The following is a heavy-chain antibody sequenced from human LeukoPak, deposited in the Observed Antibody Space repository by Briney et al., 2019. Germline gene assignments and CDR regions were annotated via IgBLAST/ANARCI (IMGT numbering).Heavy chain of an antibody. CDR2: INPNSDGT. CDR1: GYTFTGYY. CDR3: ARGFGELLYNWFDP. D-gene: IGHD3-10*01. V-gene: IGHV1-2*02. J-gene: IGHJ5*02. Sequence: ASVKVSCKASGYTFTGYYMHWVRQAPGQGLEWMGWINPNSDGTNYAQKFQGGVTMTRDTSISTAYMELSRLRSDDTAVYYCARGFGELLYNWFDPWGQGTLVTVSS.